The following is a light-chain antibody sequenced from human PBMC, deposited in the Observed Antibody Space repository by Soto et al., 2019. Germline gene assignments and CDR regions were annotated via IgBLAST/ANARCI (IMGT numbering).Light chain of an antibody. CDR2: DAS. Sequence: DIQMTQSPSTLSASVGDRLTITCRASQSISNWLAWYQQRPGKAPKLLIFDASSLESGVPSRFSGSGSGTELNLTISRLQPDDFATYYCPQYNTYSKTFGQGTKVDI. J-gene: IGKJ1*01. CDR1: QSISNW. CDR3: PQYNTYSKT. V-gene: IGKV1-5*01.